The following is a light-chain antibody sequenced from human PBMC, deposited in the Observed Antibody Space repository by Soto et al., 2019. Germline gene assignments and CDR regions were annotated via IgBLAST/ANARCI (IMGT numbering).Light chain of an antibody. Sequence: QSVLAQPPSASGTPEQRVTISCSGSSSNIGSNTVNWYRQLPGTAPKLLIYSNNQGPSGVPDRFSGSKSGTSASLAISGLQSEDEADYYCAAWDDSLNGWVFGGGTKLTVL. CDR1: SSNIGSNT. CDR3: AAWDDSLNGWV. J-gene: IGLJ3*02. CDR2: SNN. V-gene: IGLV1-44*01.